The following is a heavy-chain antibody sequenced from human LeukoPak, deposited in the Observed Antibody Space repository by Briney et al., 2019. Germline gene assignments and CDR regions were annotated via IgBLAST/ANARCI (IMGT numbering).Heavy chain of an antibody. CDR3: AKLTYFWSGFDY. CDR2: ISGSGGST. V-gene: IGHV3-23*01. CDR1: GFSFSSYA. D-gene: IGHD3-3*01. J-gene: IGHJ4*02. Sequence: GGSLRLSCAASGFSFSSYAMSWVRQAPGKGLEWVSAISGSGGSTYYADSVKGRFTISRDNSKNTLYLQMNSLRAEDTAVYYCAKLTYFWSGFDYWGQGTLVTVSS.